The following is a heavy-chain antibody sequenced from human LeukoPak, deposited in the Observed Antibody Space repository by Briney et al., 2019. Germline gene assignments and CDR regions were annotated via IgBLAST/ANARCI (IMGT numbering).Heavy chain of an antibody. V-gene: IGHV3-23*01. CDR3: AKRIYDSSGYFDY. Sequence: GGSLRLSCAASGFTVSSNYMSWVRQAPGKGLEWVSAISGSGGSTYYADSVKGRFTISRDNSKNTLYLQMNSLRAEDTAVYYCAKRIYDSSGYFDYWGQGTLVTVSS. CDR2: ISGSGGST. J-gene: IGHJ4*02. D-gene: IGHD3-22*01. CDR1: GFTVSSNY.